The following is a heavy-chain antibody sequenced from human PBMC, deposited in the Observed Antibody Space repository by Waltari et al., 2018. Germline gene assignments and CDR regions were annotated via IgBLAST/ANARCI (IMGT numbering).Heavy chain of an antibody. V-gene: IGHV3-33*01. CDR3: GRDFFGSVDY. CDR2: MWFDGTSK. Sequence: HVQLVESGGGVVQPGRHLRRPSGASGLPFSSYAMHWVRQAPGKGLESVSLMWFDGTSKYYADSVKGRFTASRDNSKNTLYLQMDSLRAEDTAVYYCGRDFFGSVDYWGQGTLVTVSS. CDR1: GLPFSSYA. D-gene: IGHD3-3*01. J-gene: IGHJ4*02.